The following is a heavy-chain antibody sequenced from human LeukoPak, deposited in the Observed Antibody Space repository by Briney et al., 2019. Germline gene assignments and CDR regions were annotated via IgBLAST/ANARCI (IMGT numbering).Heavy chain of an antibody. CDR1: GCTFDDYA. V-gene: IGHV3-9*01. CDR3: AKVGSEYYYDSSGPYGMDV. D-gene: IGHD3-22*01. J-gene: IGHJ6*02. Sequence: GGSLRLSCAASGCTFDDYAMHWIRQAPGKGLEWVSGICWNGGSIGYAYSVRGRFTISRDNEKNVLFLQMNSLRAEDTALYYCAKVGSEYYYDSSGPYGMDVWGQGTTVTVSS. CDR2: ICWNGGSI.